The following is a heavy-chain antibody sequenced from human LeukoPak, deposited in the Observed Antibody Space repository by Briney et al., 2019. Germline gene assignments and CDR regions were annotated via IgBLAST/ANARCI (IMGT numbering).Heavy chain of an antibody. CDR1: IGSLRCRSYF. D-gene: IGHD5-18*01. V-gene: IGHV4-61*01. CDR3: ARDPGYNYGYYFDS. J-gene: IGHJ4*02. Sequence: SHTVRLICAFWIGSLRCRSYFGGSVRQPPGKGLEWIGVVHYTGSTNYNPSLKSRVTISVDTSKNQFSLKLSSVTAADTAVYYCARDPGYNYGYYFDSWGQGTLVTVSS. CDR2: VHYTGST.